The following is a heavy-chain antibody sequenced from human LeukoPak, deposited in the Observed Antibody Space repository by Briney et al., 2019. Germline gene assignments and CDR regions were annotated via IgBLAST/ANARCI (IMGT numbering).Heavy chain of an antibody. Sequence: GASVKVSCRASGYNVSSYGMTWVRQAPGPGLEWMGWVSVDNRDTTYATKPQGRVTTTTDMTSTTAYTELRSLRSGDTAVYYCARGYHEYCNDYWGQGTLVTVSS. J-gene: IGHJ4*02. CDR1: GYNVSSYG. D-gene: IGHD2-8*02. CDR3: ARGYHEYCNDY. V-gene: IGHV1-18*01. CDR2: VSVDNRDT.